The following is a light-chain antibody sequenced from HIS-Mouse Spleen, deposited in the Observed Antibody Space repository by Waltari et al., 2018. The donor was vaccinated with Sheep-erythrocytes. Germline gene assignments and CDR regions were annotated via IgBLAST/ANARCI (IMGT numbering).Light chain of an antibody. Sequence: QSALTQPASVSGSPGQSITISCTGTSSDVGSYNLVSWYQQHPGKAPKLMIYEGSKRPSRVSNRFSGSKSVNTASLTISGLQAEEDANYYCCSYAGSSTLVFGGGTKLTVL. J-gene: IGLJ2*01. V-gene: IGLV2-23*01. CDR1: SSDVGSYNL. CDR2: EGS. CDR3: CSYAGSSTLV.